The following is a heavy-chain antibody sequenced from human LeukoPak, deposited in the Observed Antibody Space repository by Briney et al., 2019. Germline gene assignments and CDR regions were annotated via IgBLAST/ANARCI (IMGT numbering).Heavy chain of an antibody. CDR2: ISASGGST. CDR3: AKDSGVGSEWSRPFDY. J-gene: IGHJ4*02. D-gene: IGHD3-3*01. CDR1: GFTFSTYA. V-gene: IGHV3-23*01. Sequence: GGSLRLSCAASGFTFSTYAMSWVRQAPGKGLEWVSGISASGGSTYYVDSVKGRSTISRDNSKNTLYLQMNSLRAEDTAVYCCAKDSGVGSEWSRPFDYWGQGTLVTVSS.